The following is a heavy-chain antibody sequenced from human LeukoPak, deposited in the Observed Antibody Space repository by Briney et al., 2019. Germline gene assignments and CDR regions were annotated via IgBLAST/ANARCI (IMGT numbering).Heavy chain of an antibody. Sequence: SETLSLICTVSGGSTNSFFWSWIRQPPGKGLEWIGYIYYSGSTNYNPSLKSRVTISVDTSKNQFSLKLSSVTAADTAVYYCAGSIAARHYFDYWGQGTLVTVSS. D-gene: IGHD6-6*01. CDR3: AGSIAARHYFDY. J-gene: IGHJ4*02. V-gene: IGHV4-59*01. CDR1: GGSTNSFF. CDR2: IYYSGST.